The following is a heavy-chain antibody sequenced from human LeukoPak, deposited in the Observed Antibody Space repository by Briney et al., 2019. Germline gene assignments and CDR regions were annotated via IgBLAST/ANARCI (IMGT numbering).Heavy chain of an antibody. CDR3: ARVVSMVRGASSGMDV. CDR2: INGGGSTT. CDR1: GFSFSSYW. D-gene: IGHD3-10*01. Sequence: GGSLRLSCAASGFSFSSYWMHWVRQAPGKGLVWVSRINGGGSTTTNADSLRGRFTISRDNAKNTLYLQMNSLRAEDTAVYYCARVVSMVRGASSGMDVWGQGTTVTVSS. V-gene: IGHV3-74*01. J-gene: IGHJ6*02.